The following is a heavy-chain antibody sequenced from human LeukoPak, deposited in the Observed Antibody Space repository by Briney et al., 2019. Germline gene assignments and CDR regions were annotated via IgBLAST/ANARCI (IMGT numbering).Heavy chain of an antibody. Sequence: PSETLSLTCAVYGGSFNGYYWSWIRQPPGKGLEWIGEINHSGSTNYNPSLKSRVTMSVDTSKNQVSLKLSSVTAADTAVHYCARGPGSGSYFAWFDPWGQGTQVTVSS. D-gene: IGHD3-10*01. V-gene: IGHV4-34*01. J-gene: IGHJ5*02. CDR1: GGSFNGYY. CDR2: INHSGST. CDR3: ARGPGSGSYFAWFDP.